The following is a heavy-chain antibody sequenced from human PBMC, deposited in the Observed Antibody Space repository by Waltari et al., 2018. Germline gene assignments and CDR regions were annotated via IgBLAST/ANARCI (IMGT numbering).Heavy chain of an antibody. CDR2: IKQDGSEK. D-gene: IGHD1-26*01. V-gene: IGHV3-7*01. J-gene: IGHJ3*02. CDR1: GFTFSSYW. Sequence: EVQLVESGGGLVQPGGSLRLSCAASGFTFSSYWMSWVRQAPGKGLEWVANIKQDGSEKYYVDSVKGRFTISRDNAKNSLYLQMNSLRAEDTAVYYCARVLSGTWWELHPDAFDIWGQGTMVTVSS. CDR3: ARVLSGTWWELHPDAFDI.